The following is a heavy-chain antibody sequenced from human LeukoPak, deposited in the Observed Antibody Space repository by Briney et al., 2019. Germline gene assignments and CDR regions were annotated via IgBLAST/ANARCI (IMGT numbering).Heavy chain of an antibody. V-gene: IGHV3-7*01. Sequence: GGSLRLSCAASGFTFSSYWMSRVRQAPGKGLEWVANIKQDGSEKYYVDSVKGRFTISRDNAKNSLYLHVSSLRAEDTAVYYCAREGSGYYLTHWGQGTLVTVSS. CDR3: AREGSGYYLTH. J-gene: IGHJ4*02. CDR2: IKQDGSEK. D-gene: IGHD3-3*01. CDR1: GFTFSSYW.